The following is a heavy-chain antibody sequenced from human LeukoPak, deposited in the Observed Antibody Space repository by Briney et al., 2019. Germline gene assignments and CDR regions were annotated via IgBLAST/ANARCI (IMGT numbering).Heavy chain of an antibody. CDR2: INYYGKT. CDR3: ARVPRTYYYDSSGTTYYFDY. CDR1: GNSISSSSYY. D-gene: IGHD3-22*01. J-gene: IGHJ4*02. V-gene: IGHV4-39*01. Sequence: SETLSLTCTVSGNSISSSSYYWVWIRQPPGKGLEWIGSINYYGKTYYNASLKSRVTISVDTSKNQFSLKLTSVTAADTAVYYCARVPRTYYYDSSGTTYYFDYWGQGTLVTVSS.